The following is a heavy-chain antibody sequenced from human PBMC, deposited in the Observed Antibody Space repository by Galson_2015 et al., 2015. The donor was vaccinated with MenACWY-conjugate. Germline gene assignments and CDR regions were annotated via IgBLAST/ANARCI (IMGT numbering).Heavy chain of an antibody. V-gene: IGHV4-39*01. Sequence: SETLSLTCTVSGGSISSSSYYWGWIRQPPGKGLEWIGSIYYSGSTYYNPSLKSRVTISVDTSKNQFSLKLSSVTAADTAVYYCARQDGYGDYVVFLDYWGQGTLVTVSS. D-gene: IGHD4-17*01. J-gene: IGHJ4*02. CDR1: GGSISSSSYY. CDR3: ARQDGYGDYVVFLDY. CDR2: IYYSGST.